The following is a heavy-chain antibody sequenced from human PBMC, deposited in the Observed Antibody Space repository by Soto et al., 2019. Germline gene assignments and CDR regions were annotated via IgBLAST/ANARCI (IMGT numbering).Heavy chain of an antibody. CDR2: IKQDGSEK. CDR1: GFTFSSYW. V-gene: IGHV3-7*01. CDR3: ARDLMITFGGVIA. D-gene: IGHD3-16*02. J-gene: IGHJ5*02. Sequence: GGALRLSCAASGFTFSSYWISWVRQAPGKGLEWVANIKQDGSEKYYVDSVKGRFTISRDNAKNSLYLQMNSLRAEDTAVYYCARDLMITFGGVIAWGQGTLVTVSS.